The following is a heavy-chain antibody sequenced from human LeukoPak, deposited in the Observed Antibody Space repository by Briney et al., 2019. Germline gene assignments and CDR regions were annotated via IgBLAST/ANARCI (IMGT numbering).Heavy chain of an antibody. CDR3: ASVNDDLHDY. Sequence: SETLSLTCAVYGGSFSGYYWSWIRQPPGKGLEWIGEINHSGSTNYNPSLKSRVTISVDTSKNQFSLKLSSVTAADTAVYYCASVNDDLHDYWGQGTLVTVSS. J-gene: IGHJ4*02. V-gene: IGHV4-34*01. CDR2: INHSGST. D-gene: IGHD2-8*01. CDR1: GGSFSGYY.